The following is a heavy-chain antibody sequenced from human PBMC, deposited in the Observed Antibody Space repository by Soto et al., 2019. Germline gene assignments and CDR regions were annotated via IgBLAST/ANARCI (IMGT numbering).Heavy chain of an antibody. D-gene: IGHD4-17*01. V-gene: IGHV1-69*13. Sequence: ASVKVSCKASGGTFSTFGISWVRQAPGQGLEWMGGIIPFFGRARYSQKFEDRITITADESTNTVYMDLRSLTSEDTAIYYCAKSAPMDAGDKYYYDFWGQGALVTVSS. J-gene: IGHJ4*02. CDR1: GGTFSTFG. CDR2: IIPFFGRA. CDR3: AKSAPMDAGDKYYYDF.